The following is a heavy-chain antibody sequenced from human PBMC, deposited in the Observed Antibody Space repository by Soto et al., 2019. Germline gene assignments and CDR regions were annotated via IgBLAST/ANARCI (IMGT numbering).Heavy chain of an antibody. V-gene: IGHV3-30*03. CDR3: VGGGYYDILTGSHYYYYGLDF. CDR2: ISYDGSNK. Sequence: GGSLRLSCAASGFTFSSYGMHWVRQAPGKGLEWVAVISYDGSNKYYADSVKGRFTISRDNSKNTLYLQMNSLRAEDTAVYYCVGGGYYDILTGSHYYYYGLDFWGQGTTVTVSS. CDR1: GFTFSSYG. D-gene: IGHD3-9*01. J-gene: IGHJ6*02.